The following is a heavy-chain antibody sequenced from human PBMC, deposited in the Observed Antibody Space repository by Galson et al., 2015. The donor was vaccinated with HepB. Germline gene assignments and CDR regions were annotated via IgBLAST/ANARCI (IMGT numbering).Heavy chain of an antibody. J-gene: IGHJ3*02. V-gene: IGHV3-30-3*01. Sequence: SLRLSCAASGFTFSSYAMHWVRQAPGKGLEWVAVISYDGSNKYYADSVKGRFTISRDNSKNTLYLQMNSLRAEDTAVYYCARGTVAPPNDAFDIWGQGTMVTASS. CDR2: ISYDGSNK. CDR3: ARGTVAPPNDAFDI. CDR1: GFTFSSYA. D-gene: IGHD6-19*01.